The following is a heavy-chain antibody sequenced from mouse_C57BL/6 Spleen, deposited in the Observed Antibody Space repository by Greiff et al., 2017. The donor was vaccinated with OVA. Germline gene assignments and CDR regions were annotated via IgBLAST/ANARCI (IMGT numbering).Heavy chain of an antibody. V-gene: IGHV1-4*01. Sequence: QVQLKESGAELARPGASVKMSCKASGYTFTSYTMHWVKQRPGQGLEWIGYINPSSGYTKYNQKFKDKATLTADKSSSTAYMQLSSLTSEDSAVYYCARWGDYDDYFDYWGQGTTLTVSS. J-gene: IGHJ2*01. D-gene: IGHD2-4*01. CDR2: INPSSGYT. CDR3: ARWGDYDDYFDY. CDR1: GYTFTSYT.